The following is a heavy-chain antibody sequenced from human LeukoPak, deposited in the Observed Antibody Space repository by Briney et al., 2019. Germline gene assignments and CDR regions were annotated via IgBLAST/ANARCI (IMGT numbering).Heavy chain of an antibody. J-gene: IGHJ4*02. CDR2: ISNSGDAT. Sequence: GGSLRLSCAASGFTFSNYAMSWVRQAPGKGLEWVSTISNSGDATYYADSVKGRFTISRDNSKNTLYVQVNSLETEDTAAYYCAKGSYYDSSGSFYFDYWGQGTLVTVSS. CDR1: GFTFSNYA. D-gene: IGHD3-22*01. V-gene: IGHV3-23*01. CDR3: AKGSYYDSSGSFYFDY.